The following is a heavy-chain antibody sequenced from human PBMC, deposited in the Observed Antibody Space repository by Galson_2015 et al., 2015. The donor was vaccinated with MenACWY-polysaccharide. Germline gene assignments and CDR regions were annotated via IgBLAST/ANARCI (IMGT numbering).Heavy chain of an antibody. V-gene: IGHV4-59*01. J-gene: IGHJ4*02. D-gene: IGHD4-11*01. CDR3: TRDNNNYGDY. CDR1: GGSISDTF. CDR2: AHYSGNT. Sequence: ETLSLTCTVSGGSISDTFWSWIRQPPGKGLEWIGYAHYSGNTNYSPSLKSRVTMSVDTSKNQFSLNLSSVTAADKAVYYCTRDNNNYGDYWGQGTLVTVSS.